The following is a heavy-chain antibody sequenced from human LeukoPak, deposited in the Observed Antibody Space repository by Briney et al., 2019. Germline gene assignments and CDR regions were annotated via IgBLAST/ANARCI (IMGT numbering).Heavy chain of an antibody. Sequence: SETLSLTCTVSGGSISSGGYYWRWIRQHPGKGLEWIGYIYYSGSTYYNPSLKSRVTISVDTSKNQFSLKLSSVTAADTAVYYCARGSHSSGYFPFDYWGQGTLVTVS. CDR3: ARGSHSSGYFPFDY. V-gene: IGHV4-31*03. CDR2: IYYSGST. CDR1: GGSISSGGYY. J-gene: IGHJ4*02. D-gene: IGHD3-22*01.